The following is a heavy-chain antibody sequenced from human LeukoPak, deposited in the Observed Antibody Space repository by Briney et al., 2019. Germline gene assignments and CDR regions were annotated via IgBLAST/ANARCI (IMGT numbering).Heavy chain of an antibody. CDR2: ISFTSSFV. CDR3: ASERLVVRGITGYFDY. Sequence: GGSLKLSCAASGFTFSDYSMNWVRQAPGKGLEWVSSISFTSSFVYYADSVKGRFTISRDNAKNSLYLQMNSLRAEDTAVYYCASERLVVRGITGYFDYWGQGTLVTVSS. CDR1: GFTFSDYS. D-gene: IGHD3-10*01. J-gene: IGHJ4*02. V-gene: IGHV3-21*01.